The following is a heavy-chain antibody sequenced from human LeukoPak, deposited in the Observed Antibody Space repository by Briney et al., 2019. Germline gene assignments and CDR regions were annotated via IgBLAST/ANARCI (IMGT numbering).Heavy chain of an antibody. CDR1: GFTFSSYA. CDR2: IRYDGSNK. Sequence: QPGGSLRLSCAASGFTFSSYAMSWVRQAPGKGLEWVAFIRYDGSNKYYADSVKGRFTISRDNSKNTLYLQMNSLRAEDTAVYYCAKERIRTTGFFDYWGQGTLVTVSS. CDR3: AKERIRTTGFFDY. D-gene: IGHD4-17*01. J-gene: IGHJ4*02. V-gene: IGHV3-30*02.